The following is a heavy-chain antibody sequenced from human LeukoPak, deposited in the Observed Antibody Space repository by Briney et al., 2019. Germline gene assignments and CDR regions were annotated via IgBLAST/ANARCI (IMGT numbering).Heavy chain of an antibody. J-gene: IGHJ4*02. CDR1: GYTFTSYD. V-gene: IGHV1-8*03. CDR2: MNPNSGNT. CDR3: ARASGYSYGYGTQGY. D-gene: IGHD5-18*01. Sequence: ASVKVSCKASGYTFTSYDINWVRQATGQGLEWMGWMNPNSGNTGYALKFQGRVTITRNTSISTAYMELSSLRSEDTAVYYCARASGYSYGYGTQGYWGQGTLVTVSS.